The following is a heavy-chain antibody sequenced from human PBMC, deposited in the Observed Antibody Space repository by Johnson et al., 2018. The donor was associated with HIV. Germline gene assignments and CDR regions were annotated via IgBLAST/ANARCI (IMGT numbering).Heavy chain of an antibody. D-gene: IGHD3-22*01. V-gene: IGHV3-20*04. CDR3: AKGRDYYDSSGYQGAFDI. CDR2: MSGSDTT. CDR1: GFTFDYYG. J-gene: IGHJ3*02. Sequence: VQLVESGGGVIRPGGSLRLSCAASGFTFDYYGMSWVRQAPGKGLEWVSAMSGSDTTFYADSVKGRFTISRDNSKNSLYLQMNSLRAEDTALYYCAKGRDYYDSSGYQGAFDIWGQGTMVTVSS.